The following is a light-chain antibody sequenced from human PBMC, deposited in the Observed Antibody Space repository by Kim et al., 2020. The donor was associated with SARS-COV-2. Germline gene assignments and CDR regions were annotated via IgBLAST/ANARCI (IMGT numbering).Light chain of an antibody. CDR3: QQRRHWPAVS. CDR2: GAS. J-gene: IGKJ2*03. Sequence: LSPGESAPLSCRASQSVSRYFAWYQHKPGQPPRLLIYGASQRATGVPARFSGSGSERDFTLTINTLEPEDFAVYYCQQRRHWPAVSFGPGTKLEI. CDR1: QSVSRY. V-gene: IGKV3-11*02.